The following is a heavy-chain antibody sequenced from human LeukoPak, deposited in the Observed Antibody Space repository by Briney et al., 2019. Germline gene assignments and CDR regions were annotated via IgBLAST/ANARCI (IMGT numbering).Heavy chain of an antibody. V-gene: IGHV4-4*07. CDR3: ARDLDCWSVWGVGWFDP. CDR2: IYTSGST. CDR1: GGSISSYY. D-gene: IGHD3-3*01. Sequence: SETLSLTCTVSGGSISSYYWSWIRQPAGKGLEWIGRIYTSGSTNYNPSLKSRVTMSVDTSKNQFSLKLSSVTAADTAVYYCARDLDCWSVWGVGWFDPWGQGTLVTVSS. J-gene: IGHJ5*02.